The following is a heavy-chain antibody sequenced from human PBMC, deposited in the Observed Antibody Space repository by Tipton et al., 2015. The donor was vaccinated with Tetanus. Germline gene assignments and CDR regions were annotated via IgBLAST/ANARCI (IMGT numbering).Heavy chain of an antibody. J-gene: IGHJ4*02. CDR1: GGSFSAYY. CDR2: IGGSGGAS. CDR3: AKGRAAATSFFDY. Sequence: GLVKPSETLSLTCAVYGGSFSAYYWSWIRQPPGKGLECVSAIGGSGGASYYADSVKGRFTISRDNSKSTLYLQVHSLRVEDTAIYFCAKGRAAATSFFDYWGQGTPVTVSS. V-gene: IGHV3-23*01. D-gene: IGHD6-25*01.